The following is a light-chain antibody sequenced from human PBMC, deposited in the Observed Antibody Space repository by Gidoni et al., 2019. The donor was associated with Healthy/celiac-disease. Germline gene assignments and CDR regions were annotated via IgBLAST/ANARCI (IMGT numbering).Light chain of an antibody. Sequence: EIVLTQSPATLSLSPGERATLSCRASQSVSSYLAWYQQQPGQAPRLLIYDASNRATGIPARFSGRGSGTDFTLTISGLVPEDFAVYYCQQRSNWPRTFGHGTKVEIK. CDR1: QSVSSY. CDR2: DAS. V-gene: IGKV3-11*01. J-gene: IGKJ1*01. CDR3: QQRSNWPRT.